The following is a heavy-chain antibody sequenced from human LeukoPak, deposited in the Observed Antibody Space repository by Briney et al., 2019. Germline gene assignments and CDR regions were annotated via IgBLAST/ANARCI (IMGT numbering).Heavy chain of an antibody. Sequence: ASVKVSCKASGYTFTGHYMHWVRQAPGQGLEWMGWIDPNSGGTNYAQNFQGRVTMTRDTSISTAYVELRRLRSDDTAVYYCVRGGVRGATDGAHYWGQGTLVTVSS. D-gene: IGHD3-10*01. V-gene: IGHV1-2*02. CDR2: IDPNSGGT. CDR1: GYTFTGHY. CDR3: VRGGVRGATDGAHY. J-gene: IGHJ4*02.